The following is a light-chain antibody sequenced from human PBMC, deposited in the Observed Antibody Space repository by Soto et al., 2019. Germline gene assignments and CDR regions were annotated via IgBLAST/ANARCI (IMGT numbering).Light chain of an antibody. CDR1: SSDVGGYDH. J-gene: IGLJ3*02. Sequence: QSVLTQPASVSGSPGQSITISCTGTSSDVGGYDHVSWYQQHPGKAPKLIIYDVTVRPSGISRRFSGSKSDNTASLAVSGLQPEDEADYYCSSYTNKDTLLFGGGTQLTVL. V-gene: IGLV2-14*03. CDR3: SSYTNKDTLL. CDR2: DVT.